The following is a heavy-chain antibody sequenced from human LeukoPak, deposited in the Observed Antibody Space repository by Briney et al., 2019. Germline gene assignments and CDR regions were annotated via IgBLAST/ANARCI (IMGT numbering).Heavy chain of an antibody. CDR1: GGTSSNYA. V-gene: IGHV1-69*05. CDR3: ARGNWNYVHYYDSSGYLNRIYYFDY. CDR2: IIPIFGTA. D-gene: IGHD3-22*01. Sequence: SVKVSCKASGGTSSNYAISWVRQAPGQGLEWMGGIIPIFGTANYAQKCQGRVTITTDESTSTAYMELSSLRSEDTAVYYCARGNWNYVHYYDSSGYLNRIYYFDYWGQGTLVTVSS. J-gene: IGHJ4*02.